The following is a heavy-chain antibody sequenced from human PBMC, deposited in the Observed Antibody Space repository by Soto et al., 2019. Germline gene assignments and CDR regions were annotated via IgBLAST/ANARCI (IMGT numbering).Heavy chain of an antibody. D-gene: IGHD3-10*02. J-gene: IGHJ3*01. Sequence: EVQLVESGGGLVQAGESLRLSCEASGFTFSNYWMHWVRQVPGKGLVWVSRIKGDVSSMNYADSVKGRFTISRDNAKNTVFLQMDSLGAEDTAVYYCARGIPGHYVFDGWGQGTMVTVSS. CDR3: ARGIPGHYVFDG. CDR1: GFTFSNYW. V-gene: IGHV3-74*01. CDR2: IKGDVSSM.